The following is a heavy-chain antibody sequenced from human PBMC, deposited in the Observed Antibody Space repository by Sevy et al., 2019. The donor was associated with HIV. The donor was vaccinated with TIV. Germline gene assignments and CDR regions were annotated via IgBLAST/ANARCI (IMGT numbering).Heavy chain of an antibody. CDR2: LSGTGGST. D-gene: IGHD2-2*01. CDR3: AKDLDIVAVAAAIRLSY. J-gene: IGHJ4*02. Sequence: GGSLRLSCAASGFTFRHYAMSWVRQAPGKGLEWVSALSGTGGSTSYADSVKGRFTISRDNAKNTLYLQMNSLRVEDTAVYYCAKDLDIVAVAAAIRLSYWGQGTLVTVSS. CDR1: GFTFRHYA. V-gene: IGHV3-23*01.